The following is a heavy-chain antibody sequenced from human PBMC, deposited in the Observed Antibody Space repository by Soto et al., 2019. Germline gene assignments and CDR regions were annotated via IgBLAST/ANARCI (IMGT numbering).Heavy chain of an antibody. Sequence: GGSLRLSCAASGFTFSSYWMHWVRQAPGKGLVWVSHISGDGSNTNYADSVKGRFTISRDDAKSTLYLQMNGLRAEDTAVYFCARSQRTYHHDYWGQGILVTVSS. V-gene: IGHV3-74*01. D-gene: IGHD6-25*01. CDR2: ISGDGSNT. J-gene: IGHJ4*02. CDR1: GFTFSSYW. CDR3: ARSQRTYHHDY.